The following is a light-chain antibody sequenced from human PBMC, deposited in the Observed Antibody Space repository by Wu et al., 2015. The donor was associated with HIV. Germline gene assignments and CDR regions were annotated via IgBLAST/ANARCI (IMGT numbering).Light chain of an antibody. Sequence: EIVLTQSPATLSLSPGERATLSCRASQSVSSYLAWYQQKPGQAPRLLIYGASSRATGIPDRFSGSGSGTDFTLTISRLEPEDFAVYYCQQYATSITFGQGTRLEIK. J-gene: IGKJ5*01. CDR2: GAS. CDR1: QSVSSY. V-gene: IGKV3-20*01. CDR3: QQYATSIT.